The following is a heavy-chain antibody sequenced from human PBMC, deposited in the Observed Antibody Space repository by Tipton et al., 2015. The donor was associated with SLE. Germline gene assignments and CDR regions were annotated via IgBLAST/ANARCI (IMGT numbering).Heavy chain of an antibody. CDR1: GGSFGDYY. CDR2: INHSGST. V-gene: IGHV4-34*01. J-gene: IGHJ6*03. CDR3: ARGGAVYYYYYYMDV. Sequence: TLSLTCAVYGGSFGDYYWSWIRQSPGKGLEWIGEINHSGSTNYNPSLKSRVTISVDTSKNQFSLKLSSVTAADTAVYYCARGGAVYYYYYYMDVWGKGTTVTVSS. D-gene: IGHD1-26*01.